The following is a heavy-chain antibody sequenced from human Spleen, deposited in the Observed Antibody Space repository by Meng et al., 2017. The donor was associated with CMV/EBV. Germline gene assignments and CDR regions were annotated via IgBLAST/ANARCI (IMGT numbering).Heavy chain of an antibody. D-gene: IGHD3-10*01. CDR1: GLTFSSYA. Sequence: LSLTCAASGLTFSSYAMSWVRQAPGKGLEWVSTISGSGGSTYYADSVKGRFTISRDNSKNTLYLQMNSLRVEDTAVYYCAKAGSGDGSGSYYNMDFDYWGQGTLVTVSS. CDR3: AKAGSGDGSGSYYNMDFDY. J-gene: IGHJ4*02. V-gene: IGHV3-23*01. CDR2: ISGSGGST.